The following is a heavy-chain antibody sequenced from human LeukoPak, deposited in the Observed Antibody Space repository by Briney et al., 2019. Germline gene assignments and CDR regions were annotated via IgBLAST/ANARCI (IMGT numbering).Heavy chain of an antibody. D-gene: IGHD3-9*01. J-gene: IGHJ4*02. V-gene: IGHV3-23*01. Sequence: GGSLRLSCAASGFTFSSYAMSWVRQAPGKGLEWVSAISGSGGSTYYADSVKGRSTISRDNSKNTLYLQMNSLRAEDTAVYYCAKTVRLRYFDWLFPYFDYSGQGTLVTVSS. CDR3: AKTVRLRYFDWLFPYFDY. CDR1: GFTFSSYA. CDR2: ISGSGGST.